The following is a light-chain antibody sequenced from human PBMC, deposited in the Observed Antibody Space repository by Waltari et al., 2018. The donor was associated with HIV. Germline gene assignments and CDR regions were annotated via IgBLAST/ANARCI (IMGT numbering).Light chain of an antibody. CDR3: CSYAGMYTWV. J-gene: IGLJ3*02. CDR1: SSAVGSYNY. V-gene: IGLV2-11*01. Sequence: QSSLTQPRSVSGSPGQSVTISCPGTSSAVGSYNYVPWYQQHPGKAPKVMIYDVSKRPSGVPDRFSGSKSGKTASLTISGLQAEDEADYYCCSYAGMYTWVFGGGTKLTVL. CDR2: DVS.